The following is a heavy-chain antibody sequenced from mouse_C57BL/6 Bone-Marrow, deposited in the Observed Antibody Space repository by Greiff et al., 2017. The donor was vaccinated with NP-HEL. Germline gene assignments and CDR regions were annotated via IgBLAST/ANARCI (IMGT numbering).Heavy chain of an antibody. CDR3: ARGELTGTGGDY. CDR1: GYTFTSYW. Sequence: VQLQQPGAELVKPGASVKLSCKASGYTFTSYWMHWVKQRPGQGLEWIGMIHPNSGSTNYNEKFKSKATLTVDKSSSTAYMQLSSLTSEDSAVYYCARGELTGTGGDYWGQGTTLTVSS. D-gene: IGHD4-1*01. J-gene: IGHJ2*01. V-gene: IGHV1-64*01. CDR2: IHPNSGST.